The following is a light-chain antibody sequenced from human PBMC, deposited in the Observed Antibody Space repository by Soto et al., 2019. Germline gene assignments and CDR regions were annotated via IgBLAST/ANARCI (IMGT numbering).Light chain of an antibody. Sequence: QSVLTQPASVSRSPGQSITISCTGTSSDVGAYNSVSWYQQHPGKAPKLMIYDVTDRPSGVSNRFSGSMSGNTASLTISGLQAEDEADYYCSSYTSSSTYVFGTGTKLTVL. J-gene: IGLJ1*01. V-gene: IGLV2-14*01. CDR2: DVT. CDR1: SSDVGAYNS. CDR3: SSYTSSSTYV.